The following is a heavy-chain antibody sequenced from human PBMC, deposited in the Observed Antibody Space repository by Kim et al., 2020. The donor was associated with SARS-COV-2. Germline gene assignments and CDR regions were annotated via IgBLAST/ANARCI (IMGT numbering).Heavy chain of an antibody. CDR3: ARGHSSGYTDY. CDR2: INSDGSST. D-gene: IGHD3-22*01. J-gene: IGHJ4*02. CDR1: GFTFSSYW. Sequence: GGSLRLSCAASGFTFSSYWMHWVRQAPGKGLVWVSRINSDGSSTSYADSVKGRFTISRDNAKNTLYLQMNSLRAEDTAVYYCARGHSSGYTDYWGQGTLVTVSS. V-gene: IGHV3-74*01.